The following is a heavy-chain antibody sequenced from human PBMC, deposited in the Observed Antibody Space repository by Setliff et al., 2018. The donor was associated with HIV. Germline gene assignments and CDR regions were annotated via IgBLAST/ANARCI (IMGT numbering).Heavy chain of an antibody. CDR1: GYTFSSNY. J-gene: IGHJ1*01. V-gene: IGHV1-46*01. CDR2: INPTGDIT. Sequence: ASVKVSCKASGYTFSSNYMHWVRQAPGQGLEWMGLINPTGDITFYPQKFQARVTMTRDTSASTVYLELRSLRSEDTAVHYCARDPAPSSSASYFQHWGQGTPVTSPQ. D-gene: IGHD6-6*01. CDR3: ARDPAPSSSASYFQH.